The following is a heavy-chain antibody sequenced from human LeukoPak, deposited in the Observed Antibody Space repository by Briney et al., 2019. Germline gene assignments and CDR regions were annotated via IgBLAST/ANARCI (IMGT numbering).Heavy chain of an antibody. J-gene: IGHJ4*02. CDR1: GGSISSYY. V-gene: IGHV4-59*01. Sequence: SETLSLTCTVSGGSISSYYWSWIRQPPGKGLEWIGYIYYSGSTNYNPSLKSRVTISVDTSKNQFSLKLSSVTAADTAVYYCARGWYSSGWYVAYSDYWGQGTLVTVSS. CDR2: IYYSGST. D-gene: IGHD6-19*01. CDR3: ARGWYSSGWYVAYSDY.